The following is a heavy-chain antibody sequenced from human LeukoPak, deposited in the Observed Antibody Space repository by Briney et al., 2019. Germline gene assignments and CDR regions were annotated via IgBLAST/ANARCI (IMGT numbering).Heavy chain of an antibody. J-gene: IGHJ6*02. D-gene: IGHD3-10*01. Sequence: SVKVSCKASGGTFSSYAISWVRQAPGQGLEWMGGIIPIFGTANYAQKFQGRVTITADESTSTAYMELSSLRSEDTAVYYCARDQPSITMVRGVSYYYGMDVWGQGTTVTVSS. CDR1: GGTFSSYA. CDR2: IIPIFGTA. CDR3: ARDQPSITMVRGVSYYYGMDV. V-gene: IGHV1-69*13.